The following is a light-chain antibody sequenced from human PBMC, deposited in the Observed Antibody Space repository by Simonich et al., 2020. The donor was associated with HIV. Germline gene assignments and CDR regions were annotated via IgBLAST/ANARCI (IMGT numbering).Light chain of an antibody. Sequence: QSALTQPRSVSGSPGQSVTISCTGTSRDVGGFKYVSWYQQPPGKAPKRMIYDVSKRPSGVPDRFSGSKSGNTASLTISGLQAEDEADYYCCSHTSSSTWVFGGGTKVTVL. V-gene: IGLV2-11*01. CDR2: DVS. J-gene: IGLJ3*02. CDR1: SRDVGGFKY. CDR3: CSHTSSSTWV.